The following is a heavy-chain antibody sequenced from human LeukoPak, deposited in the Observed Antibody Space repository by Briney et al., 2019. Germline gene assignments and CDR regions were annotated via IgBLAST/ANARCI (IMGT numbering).Heavy chain of an antibody. CDR1: GFTVSSNY. CDR3: ARVYYDSSGYQDY. D-gene: IGHD3-22*01. V-gene: IGHV3-53*01. J-gene: IGHJ4*02. Sequence: GGSLRLSCAASGFTVSSNYMSWVRQAPGKGLEWVSVIYSGGSTYYADSVKGRFTISRDNSKNTLYLQMNRLRAEDTAVYYCARVYYDSSGYQDYWGQGTLVTVSS. CDR2: IYSGGST.